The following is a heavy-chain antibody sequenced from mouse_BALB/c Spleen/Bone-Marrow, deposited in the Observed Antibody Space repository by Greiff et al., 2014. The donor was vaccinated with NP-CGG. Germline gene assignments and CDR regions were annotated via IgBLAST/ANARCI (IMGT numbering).Heavy chain of an antibody. D-gene: IGHD2-1*01. CDR2: TNPSTGYT. CDR3: ASPYGNYDAMDY. V-gene: IGHV1-7*01. J-gene: IGHJ4*01. Sequence: QVQLKQSGAELAKPGASVKMSCKASGYTSTSYWMHWVKQRPGQGLEWIGYTNPSTGYTEYNQKFKDKATLTADKSSSTAYMQLSSLTSEDSAVYYCASPYGNYDAMDYWGQGTSVTVSS. CDR1: GYTSTSYW.